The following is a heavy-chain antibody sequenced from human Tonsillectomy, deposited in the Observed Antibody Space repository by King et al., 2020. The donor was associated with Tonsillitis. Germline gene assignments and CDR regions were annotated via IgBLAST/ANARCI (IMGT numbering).Heavy chain of an antibody. Sequence: VQLVESGGGLVQPGGSLRLSCAASGFTFSSYWMHWVRQAPGKGLVWGSRIKSDGSSTSYADSVKGRFTISRDNAKNTLYLQMNSLRAEDTAVYFCTRVRTVGFDAFDIWGQGTMVTVSS. V-gene: IGHV3-74*01. CDR2: IKSDGSST. CDR1: GFTFSSYW. D-gene: IGHD1/OR15-1a*01. CDR3: TRVRTVGFDAFDI. J-gene: IGHJ3*02.